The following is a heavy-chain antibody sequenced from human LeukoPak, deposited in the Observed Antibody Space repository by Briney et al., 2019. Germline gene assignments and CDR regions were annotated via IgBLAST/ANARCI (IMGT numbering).Heavy chain of an antibody. V-gene: IGHV4-4*07. CDR3: ARSTKYSSGWYQMGYFDY. Sequence: SETLSLTCTVSGGSISSYYWSWIRQPAGKGLEWIGRIYTSGSTNYNPSLKSRVTMSVDTSKNQFSLKLSSVTAADTAVYYCARSTKYSSGWYQMGYFDYWGQGTLVTVSS. J-gene: IGHJ4*02. CDR1: GGSISSYY. CDR2: IYTSGST. D-gene: IGHD6-19*01.